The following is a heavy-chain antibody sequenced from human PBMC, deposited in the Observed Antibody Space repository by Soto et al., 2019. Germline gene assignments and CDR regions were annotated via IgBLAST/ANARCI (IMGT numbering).Heavy chain of an antibody. CDR2: IYYSGST. V-gene: IGHV4-59*08. CDR3: ASRHGSCFDY. Sequence: QVQLQESGPGLVKPSETLSLTCTVSGGSISSYYWSWIRQPPGKGLEWIGYIYYSGSTNYNPSLKSPVTLSVDTSKNQFSLKLRSVTAADTAVYSCASRHGSCFDYWGQGTLVTVSS. CDR1: GGSISSYY. J-gene: IGHJ4*02.